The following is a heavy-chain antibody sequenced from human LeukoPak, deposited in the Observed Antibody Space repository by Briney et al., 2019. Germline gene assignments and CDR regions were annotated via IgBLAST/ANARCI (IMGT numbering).Heavy chain of an antibody. J-gene: IGHJ6*03. CDR3: ARLGGDFWSGYYRARRENYYYMDV. D-gene: IGHD3-3*01. CDR1: GASISSGSYY. Sequence: SETLSLTCTVSGASISSGSYYWSWIRQPAGKGLEWIGRIYTSGSTTYNPSLKSRVTISVDTSKNQFSLKLSSVTAADTAVYYCARLGGDFWSGYYRARRENYYYMDVWGKGTTVTVSS. V-gene: IGHV4-61*02. CDR2: IYTSGST.